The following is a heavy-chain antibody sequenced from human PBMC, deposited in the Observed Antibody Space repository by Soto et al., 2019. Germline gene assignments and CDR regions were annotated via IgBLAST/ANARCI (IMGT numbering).Heavy chain of an antibody. D-gene: IGHD3-3*01. CDR1: GGSVSSGTHY. Sequence: QVQLHESGPGLVKPSETLSLTCTVSGGSVSSGTHYWTWIRQSPGTGLEWIGYICHSGTTHYNPSLKSRVTISVDTSKNQFSLKLSSVTAADTAVYYCARISVFGVVIDYWGQGTLVSVSS. CDR3: ARISVFGVVIDY. CDR2: ICHSGTT. V-gene: IGHV4-61*01. J-gene: IGHJ4*02.